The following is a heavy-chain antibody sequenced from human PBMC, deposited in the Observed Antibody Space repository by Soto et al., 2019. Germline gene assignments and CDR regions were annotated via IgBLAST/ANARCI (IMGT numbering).Heavy chain of an antibody. D-gene: IGHD3-16*01. CDR1: GYSFTSYW. J-gene: IGHJ5*02. CDR2: IDPSDSYT. Sequence: PGESLKISCKGSGYSFTSYWISWVRQMPGKGLEWMGRIDPSDSYTNYSPSFQGHVTISADKSISTAYLQWSSLKASDTAMYYCARQRELRLGELWFDPWGQGTLVTVSS. CDR3: ARQRELRLGELWFDP. V-gene: IGHV5-10-1*01.